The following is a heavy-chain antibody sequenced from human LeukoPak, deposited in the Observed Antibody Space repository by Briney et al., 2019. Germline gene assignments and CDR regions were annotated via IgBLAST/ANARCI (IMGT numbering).Heavy chain of an antibody. CDR2: VAYSGST. CDR3: ARTVSGYYFNA. D-gene: IGHD5-12*01. CDR1: GGSINSYY. Sequence: SETLSLTCTVSGGSINSYYWSWIRQPPGKGLEWIGYVAYSGSTNCNPSLKSRVTISLDTSKNQFSLKLSSVTAADTAVYYCARTVSGYYFNAWGPGTLVTVSP. V-gene: IGHV4-59*01. J-gene: IGHJ5*02.